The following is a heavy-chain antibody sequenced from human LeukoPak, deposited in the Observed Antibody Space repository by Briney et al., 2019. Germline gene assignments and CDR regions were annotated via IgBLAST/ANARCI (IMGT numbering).Heavy chain of an antibody. V-gene: IGHV3-21*01. CDR2: ISSTNGYI. Sequence: GGSLRLSCAASGFSFSRYNMNWVRQAPGKGLEWVSSISSTNGYIYYADSVKGRFTISRDNAKNSLYLQMDSLRVEDTAVYYCARGVGDYHPNSDYWGQGTLVTVSS. J-gene: IGHJ4*02. D-gene: IGHD3-3*01. CDR1: GFSFSRYN. CDR3: ARGVGDYHPNSDY.